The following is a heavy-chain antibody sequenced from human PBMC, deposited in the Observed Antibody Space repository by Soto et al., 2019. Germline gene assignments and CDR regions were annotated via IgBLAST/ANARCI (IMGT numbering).Heavy chain of an antibody. CDR2: IYHTGNT. D-gene: IGHD3-22*01. CDR1: GDSISNSRFY. CDR3: ARDFFDSSDYTTNWFDP. J-gene: IGHJ5*02. V-gene: IGHV4-39*01. Sequence: SETLSLTCSVSGDSISNSRFYWAWIRQPPGEGLEWIGSIYHTGNTYYNPSLKSRVTISVDTSKNQFSLKLTSVTAADAALYYCARDFFDSSDYTTNWFDPWGQGTLVTVSS.